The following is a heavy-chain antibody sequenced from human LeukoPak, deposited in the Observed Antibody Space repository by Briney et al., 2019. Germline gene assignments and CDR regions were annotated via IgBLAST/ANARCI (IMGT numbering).Heavy chain of an antibody. V-gene: IGHV5-51*01. J-gene: IGHJ4*02. CDR3: ARQCSSTSCRTDFDY. Sequence: RESLKISCQGSGYRFSSYWIGWVRQLPGKGLEWMGIIYPGDSDVRYSPSFQGQVTISADKSISTAYLQWSSLKASDTAMYYCARQCSSTSCRTDFDYWGQGTLVTVSS. CDR2: IYPGDSDV. CDR1: GYRFSSYW. D-gene: IGHD2-2*01.